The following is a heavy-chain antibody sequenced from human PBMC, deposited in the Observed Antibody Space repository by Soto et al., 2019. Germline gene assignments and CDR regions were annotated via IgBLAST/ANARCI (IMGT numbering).Heavy chain of an antibody. D-gene: IGHD3-22*01. V-gene: IGHV3-23*01. J-gene: IGHJ3*02. CDR1: GFTFSSYA. CDR3: ANAPFYYDNPIGAFDI. CDR2: ISGSGGST. Sequence: GSLRLSCAASGFTFSSYAMSWVRQAPGKGLEWVSAISGSGGSTHYADSVKGRFTISRDNSKNTLYLQMNSLRAEDTAVYYCANAPFYYDNPIGAFDIWGQGTMVTVSS.